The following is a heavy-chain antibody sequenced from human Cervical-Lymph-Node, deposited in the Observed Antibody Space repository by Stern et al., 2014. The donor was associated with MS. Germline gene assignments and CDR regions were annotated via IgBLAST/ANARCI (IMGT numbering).Heavy chain of an antibody. V-gene: IGHV1-2*02. J-gene: IGHJ3*02. CDR3: ARELNWNDIFTNVFDI. CDR1: GYTFSDHY. D-gene: IGHD1-20*01. Sequence: VQLVESGAEVKKTGASVKVSCKASGYTFSDHYMHWVRQAPGQGLEWMGWINAKSGITNYAQKFQGRVTMTRDKSISTAYMELSSLRSDDTAVYYCARELNWNDIFTNVFDIWGQGTMVTVSS. CDR2: INAKSGIT.